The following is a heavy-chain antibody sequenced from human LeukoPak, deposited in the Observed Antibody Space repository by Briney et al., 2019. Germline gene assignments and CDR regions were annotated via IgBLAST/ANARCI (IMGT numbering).Heavy chain of an antibody. D-gene: IGHD3-22*01. CDR1: GGSISSGGYS. Sequence: SGTLSLTCAVSGGSISSGGYSWSWIRQPPGKGLEWIGYIYHSGSTYYNPSLKSRVIISVDTSKNQFSLKLSSVTAADTAVYYCARHGYYDSSGYYSSFDYWAREPWSPSPQ. J-gene: IGHJ4*02. CDR2: IYHSGST. CDR3: ARHGYYDSSGYYSSFDY. V-gene: IGHV4-30-2*01.